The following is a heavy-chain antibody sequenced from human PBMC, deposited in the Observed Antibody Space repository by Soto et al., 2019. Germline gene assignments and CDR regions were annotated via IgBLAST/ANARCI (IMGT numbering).Heavy chain of an antibody. Sequence: SQTLSLTCAISGDSVSSYSAAWNWIRQSPSGGLEWLGRTYYRSRFFSDYAESVKSRIIINPDTSKNESSLQLKSVTPGDTAVYYCARDRYSSSGWFDPWGQGTPVTVSS. CDR3: ARDRYSSSGWFDP. V-gene: IGHV6-1*01. CDR2: TYYRSRFFS. J-gene: IGHJ5*02. D-gene: IGHD6-6*01. CDR1: GDSVSSYSAA.